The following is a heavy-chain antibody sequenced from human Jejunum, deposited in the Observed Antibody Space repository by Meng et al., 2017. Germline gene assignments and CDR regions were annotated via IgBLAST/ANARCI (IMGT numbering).Heavy chain of an antibody. CDR1: GVSLSSTGVS. V-gene: IGHV2-5*02. CDR2: IYWDDDK. D-gene: IGHD2-15*01. J-gene: IGHJ4*02. CDR3: THRREDPRSAFYYLVY. Sequence: QIPLKESCPTLVKPTQTLTLTCSLSGVSLSSTGVSVGWIRQPPGKALEWLALIYWDDDKRYNPALMSRLTITKDTSMNHVVLTMTNIDPVDTGTYYCTHRREDPRSAFYYLVYWGRGTLVTVSS.